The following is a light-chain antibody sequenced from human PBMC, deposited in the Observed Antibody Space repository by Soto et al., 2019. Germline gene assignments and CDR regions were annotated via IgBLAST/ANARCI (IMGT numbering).Light chain of an antibody. CDR2: DAS. J-gene: IGKJ5*01. CDR3: QHRTNWPPVT. CDR1: QSVGSH. Sequence: EIVLTQSPATLSLSPGERAALSCRASQSVGSHLAWYQQKPGQPPRLLIYDASNRATGIPARFSGSGSGTDFTLTISSLEPEDFAVYYCQHRTNWPPVTFGHGTRLEIK. V-gene: IGKV3-11*01.